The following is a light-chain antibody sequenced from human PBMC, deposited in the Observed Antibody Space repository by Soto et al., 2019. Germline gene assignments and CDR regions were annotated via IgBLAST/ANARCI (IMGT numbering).Light chain of an antibody. CDR1: TSDVGIYDF. CDR3: ISYTSDDGRYV. V-gene: IGLV2-14*01. J-gene: IGLJ1*01. Sequence: QSVLTQPASVSGTPGQSITISCTGSTSDVGIYDFVSWYQHHPGRAPKLIVSEVSHRPSGVSNRFSGSKSGNSASLTISGLQSEDEADYYCISYTSDDGRYVFGTGTKLTVL. CDR2: EVS.